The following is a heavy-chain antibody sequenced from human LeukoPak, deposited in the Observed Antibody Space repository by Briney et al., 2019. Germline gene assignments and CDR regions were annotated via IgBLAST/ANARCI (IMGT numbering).Heavy chain of an antibody. CDR1: GFTFSNFG. J-gene: IGHJ4*02. CDR3: ARFGYGDVPFDY. Sequence: GGSLRLSCAASGFTFSNFGMHWVRQAPGKGLEWVAFIRFDVSNKYYADSVKGRFTISRDNSKNTLYLQMNSLRAEDTAVYYCARFGYGDVPFDYWGQGTLVTVSS. V-gene: IGHV3-30*02. CDR2: IRFDVSNK. D-gene: IGHD4-17*01.